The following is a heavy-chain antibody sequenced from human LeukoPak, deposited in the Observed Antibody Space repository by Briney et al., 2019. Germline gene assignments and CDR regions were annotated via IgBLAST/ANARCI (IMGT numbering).Heavy chain of an antibody. CDR3: AREDSSWSRNDY. V-gene: IGHV3-21*01. CDR1: GFTFSSYS. J-gene: IGHJ4*02. CDR2: ISSSSSYI. Sequence: GGSLRLSCAASGFTFSSYSMNWVRQAPGKGLEWVSSISSSSSYIYYADSVKGRFPISRDNAKNSLYLQMNSLRAEDTAVYYCAREDSSWSRNDYWGQGTLVTVSS. D-gene: IGHD6-13*01.